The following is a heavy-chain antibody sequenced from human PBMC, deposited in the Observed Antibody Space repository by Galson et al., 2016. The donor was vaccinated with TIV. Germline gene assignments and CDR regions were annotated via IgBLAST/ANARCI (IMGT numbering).Heavy chain of an antibody. CDR3: ATGVVAHTYYFYGMDV. V-gene: IGHV3-30*02. D-gene: IGHD2-15*01. CDR1: GFTFSSFG. CDR2: IRYDGSRR. J-gene: IGHJ6*02. Sequence: SLRLSCAASGFTFSSFGMHWVRQAPGKGLEWVALIRYDGSRRYYADSVKGRFTISRDDSKNTLYLQMYGLRRDDSAVYYCATGVVAHTYYFYGMDVWGQGTTVTVSS.